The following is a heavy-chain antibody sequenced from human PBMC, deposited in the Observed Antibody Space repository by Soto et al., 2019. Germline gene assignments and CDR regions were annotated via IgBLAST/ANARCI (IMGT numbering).Heavy chain of an antibody. CDR2: IYWDDEK. CDR3: AHRRTGQVIDWGFRS. Sequence: QITLKESGPTLVNPTQTLTLTCTFSGFSLSTSGVTVGWIRQPPGKALEWLGHIYWDDEKRYSPSLMSRLTITKDTSKDQVVLTLSNMAPVDTAIYYCAHRRTGQVIDWGFRSWGQGTLVTVSS. D-gene: IGHD3-16*01. V-gene: IGHV2-5*02. J-gene: IGHJ1*01. CDR1: GFSLSTSGVT.